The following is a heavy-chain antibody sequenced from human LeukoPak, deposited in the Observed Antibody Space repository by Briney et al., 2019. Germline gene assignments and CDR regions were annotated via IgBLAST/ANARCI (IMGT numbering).Heavy chain of an antibody. D-gene: IGHD3-10*01. J-gene: IGHJ4*02. Sequence: SETRSLTCTVSGGSISSYYCNGIRQPPGQRPEWIGYISYIGSTNYHPSLKRRVTMSVDLSKNQFSLKLSSVTAADTAVYYCARASGADRPSDYWGQGTLVTVSS. CDR2: ISYIGST. V-gene: IGHV4-59*01. CDR3: ARASGADRPSDY. CDR1: GGSISSYY.